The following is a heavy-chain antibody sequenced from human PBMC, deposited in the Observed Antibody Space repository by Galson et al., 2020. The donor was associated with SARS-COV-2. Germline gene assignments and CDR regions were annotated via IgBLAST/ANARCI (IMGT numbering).Heavy chain of an antibody. V-gene: IGHV5-51*01. CDR1: GYSFTSYW. D-gene: IGHD3-22*01. Sequence: KIGESLKISCKGSGYSFTSYWIGWVRQMPGKGLEWMGLIYPGDSDTRYSPSFQGQVTISADKSISTAYLQWSSLKASDTAMYYCARTVTYYYDSTRYWYFDLWGRGTLVTVSS. CDR3: ARTVTYYYDSTRYWYFDL. CDR2: IYPGDSDT. J-gene: IGHJ2*01.